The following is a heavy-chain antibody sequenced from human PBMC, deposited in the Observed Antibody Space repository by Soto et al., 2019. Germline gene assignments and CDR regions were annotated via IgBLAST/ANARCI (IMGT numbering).Heavy chain of an antibody. CDR3: AKGHGDYPK. J-gene: IGHJ4*02. CDR2: ISYDGSNK. Sequence: QVQLVESGGGVVQPGRSLRLSCAASGFTFSSYGMHWVRQAPGKGLEWVAVISYDGSNKYYADSVKGRFTISRDNSKNTLYLQINSLRAEDTAVYYCAKGHGDYPKWGQGTLVTVSS. CDR1: GFTFSSYG. V-gene: IGHV3-30*18. D-gene: IGHD4-17*01.